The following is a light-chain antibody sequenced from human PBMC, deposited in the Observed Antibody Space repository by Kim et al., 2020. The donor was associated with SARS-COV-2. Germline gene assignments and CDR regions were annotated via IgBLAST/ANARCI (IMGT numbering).Light chain of an antibody. J-gene: IGLJ2*01. CDR1: SGSIAGNN. CDR3: QSYDSSIVV. Sequence: NFMLTQPHSVSESPGKTVTISCTRSSGSIAGNNEHWYQQRPGSSPTTVIVEDDQSPPAVASRLSCSIDSSSNSASLTISGLKTEEEADYYCQSYDSSIVVFGGGTQLTVL. V-gene: IGLV6-57*01. CDR2: EDD.